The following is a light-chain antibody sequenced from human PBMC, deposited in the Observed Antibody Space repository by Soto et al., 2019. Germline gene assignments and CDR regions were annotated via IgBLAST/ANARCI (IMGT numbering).Light chain of an antibody. J-gene: IGKJ1*01. Sequence: DIQMTQSPSTLSASIGDRVTITCRASRSVTTWLAWSQKKPGKAPKLLIYEAYTLKGGVPSRFSGSGSRTEFTLTISSLQPDEFATYYCQQYYGYPWTFGQGTKVEIK. CDR3: QQYYGYPWT. CDR2: EAY. CDR1: RSVTTW. V-gene: IGKV1-5*03.